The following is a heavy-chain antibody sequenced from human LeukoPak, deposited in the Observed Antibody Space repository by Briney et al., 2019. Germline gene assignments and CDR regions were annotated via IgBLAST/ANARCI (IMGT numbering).Heavy chain of an antibody. V-gene: IGHV3-23*01. D-gene: IGHD1-26*01. CDR3: ARRKVGGTGDY. J-gene: IGHJ4*02. Sequence: GGTLRLSCAASGFTFSNYGMSWVRQAPGKGLEWVSAVSGNGGSSFYADSVKGRFTISRDNSKNTLFLQVDSLRAEDSAIYYCARRKVGGTGDYWGQGTQVTVSS. CDR1: GFTFSNYG. CDR2: VSGNGGSS.